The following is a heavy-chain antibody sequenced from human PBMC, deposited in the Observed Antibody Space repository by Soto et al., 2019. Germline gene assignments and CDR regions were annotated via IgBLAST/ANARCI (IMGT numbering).Heavy chain of an antibody. CDR2: INNDGRST. CDR3: ARDVQHQIFDY. Sequence: PGGSLRLSCAASGFTFSSYWMHWVRQAPGTGLVWVSRINNDGRSTDYADSVKGRFTAFRDNAKNTLYLQMNSLRAEDTAVYYCARDVQHQIFDYWGQGTLVTVSS. D-gene: IGHD5-18*01. V-gene: IGHV3-74*01. J-gene: IGHJ4*02. CDR1: GFTFSSYW.